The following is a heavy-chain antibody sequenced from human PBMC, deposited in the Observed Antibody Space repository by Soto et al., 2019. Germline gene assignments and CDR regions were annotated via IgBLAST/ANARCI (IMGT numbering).Heavy chain of an antibody. CDR1: GGSISSGGYY. V-gene: IGHV4-61*08. J-gene: IGHJ6*02. CDR3: ASYGIVGATGDYGMDV. D-gene: IGHD1-26*01. CDR2: IYYSGST. Sequence: SETLSLTCTVSGGSISSGGYYWSWIRQHPGKGLEWIGYIYYSGSTNYNPSLKSRVTISVDTSKNQFSLKLSSVTAADTAVYYCASYGIVGATGDYGMDVWGQGTTVTVSS.